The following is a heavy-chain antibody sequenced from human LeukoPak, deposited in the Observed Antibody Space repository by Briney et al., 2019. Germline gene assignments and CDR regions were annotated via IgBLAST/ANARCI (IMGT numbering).Heavy chain of an antibody. CDR2: MNPNSGNT. CDR1: GGTFSSYA. J-gene: IGHJ1*01. Sequence: ASVKVSCKASGGTFSSYAISWVRQAPGQGLEWMGWMNPNSGNTGYAQKFQGRVTMTRNTSISTAYMELSSLRSEDTAVYYCATGTRGYFQHWGQGTLVTVSS. D-gene: IGHD5-24*01. CDR3: ATGTRGYFQH. V-gene: IGHV1-8*02.